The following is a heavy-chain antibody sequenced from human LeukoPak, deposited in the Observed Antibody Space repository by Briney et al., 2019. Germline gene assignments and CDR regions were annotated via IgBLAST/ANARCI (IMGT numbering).Heavy chain of an antibody. CDR1: GFTFRSFG. CDR3: AKEAPRTYGMDV. V-gene: IGHV3-30*18. CDR2: ISYDGSNK. J-gene: IGHJ6*02. Sequence: PGGTLRLSCAASGFTFRSFGMHWVRHAPGKGLEWGAVISYDGSNKYYADSVRVRFTISRDNSKNTLYLQMNSLRAEDTAVYYCAKEAPRTYGMDVWGQGTTVTVSS.